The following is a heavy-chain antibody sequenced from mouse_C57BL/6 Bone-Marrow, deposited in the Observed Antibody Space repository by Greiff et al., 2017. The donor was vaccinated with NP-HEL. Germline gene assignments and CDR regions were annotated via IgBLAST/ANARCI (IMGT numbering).Heavy chain of an antibody. CDR3: ASYDYDEDY. V-gene: IGHV3-6*01. Sequence: DVKLQESGPGLVKPSQSLSLTCSVTGYSITSGYYWNWIRQFPGNKLEWMGYISYDGSNNYNPSLKNRISITRDTSKNQFFLKLNSVTTEDTATYYCASYDYDEDYWGQGTSVTVSS. CDR1: GYSITSGYY. J-gene: IGHJ4*01. CDR2: ISYDGSN. D-gene: IGHD2-4*01.